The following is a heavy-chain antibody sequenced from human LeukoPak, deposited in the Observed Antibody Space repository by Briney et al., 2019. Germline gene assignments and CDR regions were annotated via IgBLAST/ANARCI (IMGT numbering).Heavy chain of an antibody. J-gene: IGHJ3*02. V-gene: IGHV3-33*01. CDR2: IWFDGSNK. CDR1: GFIFSSYG. Sequence: GGSLRLSCAASGFIFSSYGMNWVRQAPGKGLEWVAIIWFDGSNKYYADSVKGRFTISRDNSKNTLYPQMNSLRAEDTAVYYCARGGDFEALDIWGQGTMVTVSS. D-gene: IGHD3-16*01. CDR3: ARGGDFEALDI.